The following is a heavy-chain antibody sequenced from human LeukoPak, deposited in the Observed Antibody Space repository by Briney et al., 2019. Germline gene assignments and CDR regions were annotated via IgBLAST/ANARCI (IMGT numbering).Heavy chain of an antibody. V-gene: IGHV3-48*04. CDR1: GFIFSSYW. J-gene: IGHJ4*02. CDR3: ARDLKAAAGTRVTDY. Sequence: GGSLRLSCAASGFIFSSYWMHWVRHAPGKGLEWVSYISSSGSTIYYADSVKGRFTISRDNAKNSLYLQMNSLRAEDTAVYYCARDLKAAAGTRVTDYWGQGTLVTVSS. D-gene: IGHD6-13*01. CDR2: ISSSGSTI.